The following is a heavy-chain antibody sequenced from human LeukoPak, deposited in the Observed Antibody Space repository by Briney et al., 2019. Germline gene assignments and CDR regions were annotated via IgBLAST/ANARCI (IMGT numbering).Heavy chain of an antibody. CDR2: INHSGST. V-gene: IGHV4-34*01. CDR3: ASVKGPIWFDP. Sequence: SETLSLTCAVYGGSFSGYYWTWIRQPPGKGLEWIGEINHSGSTNYNPSLKSRVTISVDTSKNQFSLKLSSVTAADTAVYYCASVKGPIWFDPWGQGTLVTVSS. CDR1: GGSFSGYY. J-gene: IGHJ5*02.